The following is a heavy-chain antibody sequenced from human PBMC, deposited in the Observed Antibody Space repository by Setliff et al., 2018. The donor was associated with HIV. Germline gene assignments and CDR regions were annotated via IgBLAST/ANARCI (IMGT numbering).Heavy chain of an antibody. V-gene: IGHV4-61*09. CDR1: GGSITSGSYY. Sequence: SETLSLTCTVSGGSITSGSYYWSWIRQPAGKGLEWIGHIYTSGSTYYNPSLRSRVTISADTSKNQFSLKLNSVTAAGTAVYYCARPQLGWGGGSHFDYWGQGTLVTVSS. CDR3: ARPQLGWGGGSHFDY. CDR2: IYTSGST. D-gene: IGHD1-1*01. J-gene: IGHJ4*02.